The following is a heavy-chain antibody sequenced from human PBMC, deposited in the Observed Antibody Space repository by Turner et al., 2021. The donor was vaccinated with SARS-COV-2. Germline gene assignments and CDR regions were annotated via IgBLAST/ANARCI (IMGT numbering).Heavy chain of an antibody. J-gene: IGHJ6*02. D-gene: IGHD6-13*01. V-gene: IGHV1-69*08. CDR1: VGTFSSYT. CDR3: ARDEGEIAAAGIVYYYGMDV. Sequence: QVQLVQSGAEVMKPGSSVKVSCKASVGTFSSYTISWVRQAPGQGLEWMGRIIPILGIAKYAQKFQGRVTITADKSTSTAYMELSSLRSEDTAVYYCARDEGEIAAAGIVYYYGMDVWGQGTTVTVSS. CDR2: IIPILGIA.